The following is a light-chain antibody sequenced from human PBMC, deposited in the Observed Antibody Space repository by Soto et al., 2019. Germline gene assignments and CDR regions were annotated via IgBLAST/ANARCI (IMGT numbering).Light chain of an antibody. J-gene: IGKJ4*01. CDR3: QQSYNTPLT. CDR2: TAS. V-gene: IGKV1-39*01. Sequence: DIQMTQSPASLSASVGDRVTITCRASQSIRTYLNWYQQHPGKAPKLLIYTASSLQSGVPSKFSGSGSGTDFTLTISSLQPEDFATYYCQQSYNTPLTFGGGTTVEIK. CDR1: QSIRTY.